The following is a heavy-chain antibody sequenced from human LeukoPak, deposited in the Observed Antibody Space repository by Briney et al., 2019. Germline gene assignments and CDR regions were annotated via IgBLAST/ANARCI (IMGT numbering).Heavy chain of an antibody. CDR3: AKDIGDKEWYYFDY. Sequence: PGRSLRLSCAASGFTFSSYVMHWVRQAPGKGLEWVAVISYDGSNKYYADSVKGRFTISRDNSKNTLYLQMNSLRAEDTAVYYCAKDIGDKEWYYFDYWGQGTLVTVSS. CDR2: ISYDGSNK. D-gene: IGHD2-8*01. J-gene: IGHJ4*02. CDR1: GFTFSSYV. V-gene: IGHV3-30*18.